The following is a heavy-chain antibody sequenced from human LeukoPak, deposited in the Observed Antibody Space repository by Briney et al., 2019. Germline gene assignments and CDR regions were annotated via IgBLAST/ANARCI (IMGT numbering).Heavy chain of an antibody. CDR1: GFTFSGSA. CDR2: IRSKANSYAT. J-gene: IGHJ6*03. CDR3: TSTGDYYDSSGYYFRILGYYYYYMDV. D-gene: IGHD3-22*01. Sequence: PGGSLRLSCAASGFTFSGSAMHWVRQASGKGLEWVGRIRSKANSYATAYAASVKGRFTISRDDSKNTAYLQMNSLKTEDTAVYYCTSTGDYYDSSGYYFRILGYYYYYMDVWGKGTTVTVSS. V-gene: IGHV3-73*01.